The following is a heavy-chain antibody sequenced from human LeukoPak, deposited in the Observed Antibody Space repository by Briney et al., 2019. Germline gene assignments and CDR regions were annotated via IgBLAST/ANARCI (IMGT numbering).Heavy chain of an antibody. CDR3: ARVSMIQLWSNDAFDI. V-gene: IGHV3-7*01. CDR1: GFTFSSYW. J-gene: IGHJ3*02. D-gene: IGHD5-18*01. Sequence: GGSLRLSCAASGFTFSSYWMSWARQAPGKGLEWVANIKQDGSEKYYVDSVKGRFTISRDNAKSSLYLQMNSLRAEDTAVYYCARVSMIQLWSNDAFDIWGQGTMVTVSS. CDR2: IKQDGSEK.